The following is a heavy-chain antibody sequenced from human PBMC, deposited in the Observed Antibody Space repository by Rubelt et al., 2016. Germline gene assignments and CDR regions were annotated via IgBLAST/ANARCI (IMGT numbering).Heavy chain of an antibody. CDR1: GFTVSSNY. V-gene: IGHV3-66*02. J-gene: IGHJ4*02. CDR2: IYSGGST. D-gene: IGHD5-18*01. Sequence: GRGLVQPGGSLRLSCAASGFTVSSNYMNWVRQAPGKGLEWVSVIYSGGSTYYADSVKGRFTISRDNSKNTLYLQMNSLRAEDTAVYYCAKDWWTDTAMDYWGQGTLVTVSS. CDR3: AKDWWTDTAMDY.